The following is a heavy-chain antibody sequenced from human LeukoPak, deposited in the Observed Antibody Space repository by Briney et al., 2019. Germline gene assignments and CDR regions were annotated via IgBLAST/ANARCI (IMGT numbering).Heavy chain of an antibody. D-gene: IGHD3-22*01. V-gene: IGHV5-51*01. J-gene: IGHJ4*02. CDR2: IYPGDSDT. CDR1: GYSFASYW. CDR3: ARWGATDSSAEPADY. Sequence: GESLKISCKGSGYSFASYWIGWVRQMPGKGLEYMGIIYPGDSDTRYSPSFQGQVTISADKSTSTAYLQWSGLKASDTAIYYCARWGATDSSAEPADYWGQGTLVTVSS.